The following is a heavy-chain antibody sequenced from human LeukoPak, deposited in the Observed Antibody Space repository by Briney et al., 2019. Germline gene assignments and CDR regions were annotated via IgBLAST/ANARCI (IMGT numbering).Heavy chain of an antibody. CDR1: GGTFSSYA. CDR3: ATIPMVRGIIVDY. CDR2: FDPEPGET. V-gene: IGHV1-24*01. J-gene: IGHJ4*02. Sequence: ASVKVSCKASGGTFSSYAISWVRQAPGQGLEWMGGFDPEPGETVYAQKFHGRVSMTEDTSTDTAYMELGSLKSEDTAMYYCATIPMVRGIIVDYWGQGTLITVSS. D-gene: IGHD3-10*01.